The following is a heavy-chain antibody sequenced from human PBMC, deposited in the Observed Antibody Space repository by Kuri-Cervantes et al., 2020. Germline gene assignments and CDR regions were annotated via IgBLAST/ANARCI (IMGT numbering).Heavy chain of an antibody. V-gene: IGHV1-69*13. Sequence: SVKVSCKASGGTFSSYAISWVRQAPGQGLEWMGGIIPTFGTANHAQKFQGRVTITADESTSTAYMELSSLRSEDTAVYYCATSLAAADVSWFDPWGQGTLVTVSS. CDR2: IIPTFGTA. CDR3: ATSLAAADVSWFDP. J-gene: IGHJ5*02. D-gene: IGHD6-13*01. CDR1: GGTFSSYA.